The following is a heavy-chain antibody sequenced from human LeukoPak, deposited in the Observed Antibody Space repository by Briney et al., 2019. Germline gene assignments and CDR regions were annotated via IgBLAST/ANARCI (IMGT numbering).Heavy chain of an antibody. CDR3: AGDRRYYGSGSYGVYWYYGMDV. CDR1: GFTFSSYS. D-gene: IGHD3-10*01. V-gene: IGHV3-21*01. CDR2: ISSSSSYI. J-gene: IGHJ6*02. Sequence: PGGSLRLSCAASGFTFSSYSMNWVRQAPGEGLEWVSSISSSSSYIYYADSVKGRFTISRDNAKNSLYLQMNSLRAEDTAVYYCAGDRRYYGSGSYGVYWYYGMDVWGQGTTVTVSS.